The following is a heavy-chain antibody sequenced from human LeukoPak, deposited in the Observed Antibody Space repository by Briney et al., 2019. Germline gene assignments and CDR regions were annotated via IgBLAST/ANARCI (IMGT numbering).Heavy chain of an antibody. CDR2: IYHSGST. J-gene: IGHJ6*02. CDR3: AREGGHYYYYGMDV. V-gene: IGHV4-30-2*05. CDR1: GGSISSGGYY. Sequence: SQTLSLTCTVSGGSISSGGYYWSWIRQPPGKGLEWIGYIYHSGSTYYNPSLKSRILFSVDTSKNQFSLKLSSVTAADTAVYYCAREGGHYYYYGMDVWGQGTTVAVSS. D-gene: IGHD1-26*01.